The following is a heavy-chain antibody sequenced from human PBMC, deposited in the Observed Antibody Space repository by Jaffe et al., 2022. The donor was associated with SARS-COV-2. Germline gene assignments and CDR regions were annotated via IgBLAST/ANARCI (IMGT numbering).Heavy chain of an antibody. CDR2: IWYDGSNK. Sequence: QVQLVESGGGVVQPGRSLRLSCAASGFTFSSYGMHWVRQAPGKGLEWVAVIWYDGSNKYYADSVKGRFTISRDNSKNTLYLQMNSLRAEDTAVYYCARVSGSGTAMAGFYYYYGMDVWGQGTTVTVSS. J-gene: IGHJ6*02. D-gene: IGHD5-18*01. CDR1: GFTFSSYG. V-gene: IGHV3-33*01. CDR3: ARVSGSGTAMAGFYYYYGMDV.